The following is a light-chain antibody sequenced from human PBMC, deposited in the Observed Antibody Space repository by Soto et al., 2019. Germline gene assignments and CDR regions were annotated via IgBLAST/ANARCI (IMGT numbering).Light chain of an antibody. J-gene: IGLJ1*01. Sequence: SSLTQPASVSGSPGQSIAISCHGTSSDIGTYNLVSWYQQHPGKAPKLMISEVNKRPSGVSNRFSGSKSGNTASLTISGLQTEDEADYYCCSFAGSGTGVFGTGTKVTVL. CDR3: CSFAGSGTGV. CDR1: SSDIGTYNL. CDR2: EVN. V-gene: IGLV2-23*02.